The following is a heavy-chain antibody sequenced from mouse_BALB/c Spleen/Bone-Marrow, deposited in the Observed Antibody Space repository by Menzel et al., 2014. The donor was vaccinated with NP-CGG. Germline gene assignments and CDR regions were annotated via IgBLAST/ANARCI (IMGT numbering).Heavy chain of an antibody. J-gene: IGHJ4*01. V-gene: IGHV10-1*02. D-gene: IGHD4-1*01. CDR2: IRSKSNNYAT. CDR1: GFTFXTYA. CDR3: VRHLGAFYAMDY. Sequence: EVQLVESDGGLVQPKGSLKLSCAASGFTFXTYAMNWVRQAPGEGLEWVARIRSKSNNYATYYADSVKDRFTISRDDSQSMLYLQMNNLKTEDTAMYYCVRHLGAFYAMDYWGQGTSVTVSS.